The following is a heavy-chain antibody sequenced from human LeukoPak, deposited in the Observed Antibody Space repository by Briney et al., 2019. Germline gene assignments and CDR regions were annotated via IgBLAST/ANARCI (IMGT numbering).Heavy chain of an antibody. CDR1: GVIFSQYT. CDR2: INGSGDAT. D-gene: IGHD5-12*01. J-gene: IGHJ4*02. Sequence: GGSLRLSCAVSGVIFSQYTMTWVRQAPGKGLEWVSSINGSGDATKYADSVMGRFTISRDNSKNTVSLQMNSLRAEDTAVYYCARAHVDIVATSKFDSWGQGTLVTVSS. V-gene: IGHV3-23*01. CDR3: ARAHVDIVATSKFDS.